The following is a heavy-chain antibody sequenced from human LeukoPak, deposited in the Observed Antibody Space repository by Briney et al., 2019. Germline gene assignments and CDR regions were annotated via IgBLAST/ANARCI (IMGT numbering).Heavy chain of an antibody. D-gene: IGHD3-3*01. J-gene: IGHJ5*01. CDR2: IFYSGST. CDR1: GGSISSYY. V-gene: IGHV4-59*01. Sequence: SETLSLTCTVSGGSISSYYWSWIRQPPGKGLEWIGYIFYSGSTNYNPSLKSRVTISVDTSKNQFSLKLSSVTAADTAVYCCARDHDPIFGGTRDGIHNWFDSWGQGTLVTVSS. CDR3: ARDHDPIFGGTRDGIHNWFDS.